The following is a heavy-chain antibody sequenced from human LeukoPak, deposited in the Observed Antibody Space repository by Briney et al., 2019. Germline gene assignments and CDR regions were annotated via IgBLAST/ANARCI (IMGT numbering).Heavy chain of an antibody. D-gene: IGHD6-6*01. CDR2: IYYSGTT. Sequence: PSETPSLTCTVSGGSISSSSYYWGWLRQPPRQGLEWIGSIYYSGTTYYNPSLKRLVTLSVDTSKNQFSLRLSSVTAADAAVYYCARHEYSSPWYWGQGTLVTVSS. J-gene: IGHJ4*02. CDR3: ARHEYSSPWY. CDR1: GGSISSSSYY. V-gene: IGHV4-39*01.